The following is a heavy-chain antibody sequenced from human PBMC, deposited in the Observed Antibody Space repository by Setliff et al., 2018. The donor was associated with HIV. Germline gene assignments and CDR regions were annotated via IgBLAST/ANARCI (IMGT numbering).Heavy chain of an antibody. V-gene: IGHV4-59*12. CDR3: ARGRFHRLHRPYSGSGSLGIQYFDY. CDR1: GGSISSYY. CDR2: IYYSGST. Sequence: SETLSLTCTVSGGSISSYYWSWIRQPPGKGLEWIGYIYYSGSTNYNPSLKSRVTISVDTSKNHFSLKMNSVTAADTAVYYCARGRFHRLHRPYSGSGSLGIQYFDYWGQGTLVTVSS. J-gene: IGHJ4*02. D-gene: IGHD3-10*01.